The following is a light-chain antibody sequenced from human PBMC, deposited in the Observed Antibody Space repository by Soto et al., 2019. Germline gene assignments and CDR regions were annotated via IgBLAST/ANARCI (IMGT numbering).Light chain of an antibody. CDR2: EGS. CDR1: SSDIGSYNL. V-gene: IGLV2-23*03. J-gene: IGLJ2*01. Sequence: QSALTQPASVSGSPGQSITISCTGTSSDIGSYNLVSWYQHHPGNAPKLIIYEGSKRPSGISNRFSASKSDNTASLTISGLQAEDEADYYCCSCSSTYTFGDVVFGGGTKLTVL. CDR3: CSCSSTYTFGDVV.